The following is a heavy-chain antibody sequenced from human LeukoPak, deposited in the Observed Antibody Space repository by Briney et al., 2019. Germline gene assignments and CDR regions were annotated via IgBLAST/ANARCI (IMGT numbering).Heavy chain of an antibody. V-gene: IGHV3-7*01. CDR2: IKQDGSEK. CDR3: GREWAVDF. CDR1: GSTFSSNE. Sequence: GGSLRLSCAASGSTFSSNEMSWVRQAPGKGLECVAIIKQDGSEKYYVNSVKGRFTISRDNAKNSLYLQMNSLRVEDTAVYYCGREWAVDFWGQGTLVTVSS. J-gene: IGHJ4*02.